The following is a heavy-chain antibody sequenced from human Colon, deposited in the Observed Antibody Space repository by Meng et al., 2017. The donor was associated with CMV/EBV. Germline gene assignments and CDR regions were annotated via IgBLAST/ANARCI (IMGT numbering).Heavy chain of an antibody. Sequence: AASGFTFSSYAMHWVRQAPGKGLEWVAFISYDGSKKKYADSVTGRFTISRDNSKNTLYLQVDSLRAEDTAVYYCARDPRGYQYYFDYWGQGTLVTVSS. D-gene: IGHD5-12*01. CDR3: ARDPRGYQYYFDY. V-gene: IGHV3-30*04. J-gene: IGHJ4*02. CDR1: GFTFSSYA. CDR2: ISYDGSKK.